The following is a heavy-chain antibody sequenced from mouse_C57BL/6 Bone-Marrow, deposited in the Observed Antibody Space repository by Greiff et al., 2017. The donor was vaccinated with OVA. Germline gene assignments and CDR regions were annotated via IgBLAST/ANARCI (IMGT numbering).Heavy chain of an antibody. J-gene: IGHJ3*01. D-gene: IGHD2-5*01. CDR3: ANSYYSNYAWFAY. CDR2: IWRGGST. CDR1: GFSLTSYG. Sequence: VQLQQSGPGLVQPSQRLSITCTVSGFSLTSYGVHWVRQSPGKGLEWLGVIWRGGSTDYNAAFMSRLSITKDNSKSQVFFKMNSLQADDTAIYYCANSYYSNYAWFAYWGQGTLVTVSA. V-gene: IGHV2-5*01.